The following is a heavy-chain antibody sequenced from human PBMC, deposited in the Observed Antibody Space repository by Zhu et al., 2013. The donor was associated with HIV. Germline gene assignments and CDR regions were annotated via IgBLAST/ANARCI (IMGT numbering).Heavy chain of an antibody. Sequence: QVQLVQSGAEVKKPGSSVKVSCKASGGTFSSYAISWVRQAPGQGLEWMGGIIPIFGTANYAQKFQGRVTITADESTSTAYMELSSLRSEDTAVYYCASPWAMVRGVMSRRAYAFDIWGQGTMGHRLF. J-gene: IGHJ3*02. D-gene: IGHD3-10*01. CDR1: GGTFSSYA. CDR3: ASPWAMVRGVMSRRAYAFDI. CDR2: IIPIFGTA. V-gene: IGHV1-69*12.